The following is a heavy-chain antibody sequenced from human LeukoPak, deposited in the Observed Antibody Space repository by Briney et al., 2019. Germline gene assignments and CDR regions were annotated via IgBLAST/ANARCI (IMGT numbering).Heavy chain of an antibody. Sequence: SGGSLRLSCAASGFTFDDYAMHWVRQAPGKGLEWVSGLSWNSGSIGYADSVKGRFTISRDNAKNSLYLQMNSLRAEDTALYYCAKARMVGIDAFDIWGQGTMVTVSS. CDR2: LSWNSGSI. J-gene: IGHJ3*02. CDR3: AKARMVGIDAFDI. V-gene: IGHV3-9*01. CDR1: GFTFDDYA. D-gene: IGHD3-10*02.